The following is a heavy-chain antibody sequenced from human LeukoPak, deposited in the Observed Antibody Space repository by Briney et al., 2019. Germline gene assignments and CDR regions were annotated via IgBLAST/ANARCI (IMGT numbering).Heavy chain of an antibody. D-gene: IGHD6-6*01. J-gene: IGHJ3*02. Sequence: ASARVSCKSSGYSFTAYYIVWVRQAPGQGLEWVGWINPDRGDSNFEQKFQGRISMTRDTPISTAYLELSSLTSDDTALYYCARPYSRSSIDGFDIWGHGTMVTVSS. V-gene: IGHV1-2*02. CDR3: ARPYSRSSIDGFDI. CDR2: INPDRGDS. CDR1: GYSFTAYY.